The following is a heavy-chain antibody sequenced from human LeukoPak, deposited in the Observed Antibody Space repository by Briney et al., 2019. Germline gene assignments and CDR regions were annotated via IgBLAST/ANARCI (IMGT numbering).Heavy chain of an antibody. J-gene: IGHJ4*02. CDR2: ISLRGSPV. Sequence: RGSLRLSCVASGFTFSAYSMNWVRQAPGKGLEWISYISLRGSPVYYAESVRGRFSISRDNAKNSLSLQMNSLRDDDTALYYCTRGPYYGDYWGQGTLVTVSS. CDR3: TRGPYYGDY. V-gene: IGHV3-48*02. D-gene: IGHD3-16*01. CDR1: GFTFSAYS.